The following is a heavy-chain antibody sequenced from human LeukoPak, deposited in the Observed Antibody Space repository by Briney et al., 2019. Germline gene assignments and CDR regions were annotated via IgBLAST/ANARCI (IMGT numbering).Heavy chain of an antibody. J-gene: IGHJ5*02. CDR2: ISPSGGGT. CDR1: GYTFTNYY. CDR3: ARGIVLDHPNYYDSSGYRRLNWFDP. Sequence: ASVKLSCKASGYTFTNYYMHWLRQAPGQGLGWRGIISPSGGGTSYAQKFQGRVTITRDTSASTAYMELSSLRSEDMAVYYCARGIVLDHPNYYDSSGYRRLNWFDPWGQGTLVTVSS. D-gene: IGHD3-22*01. V-gene: IGHV1-46*01.